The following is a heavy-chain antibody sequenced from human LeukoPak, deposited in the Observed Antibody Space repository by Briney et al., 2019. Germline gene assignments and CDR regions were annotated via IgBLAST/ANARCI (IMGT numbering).Heavy chain of an antibody. CDR1: GGSISKYY. CDR3: ARGRYCSATICSGGDAFDI. D-gene: IGHD5-24*01. V-gene: IGHV4-4*07. J-gene: IGHJ3*02. Sequence: PSETLPLTCSVSGGSISKYYWSWIRQPAGKGLEWIGRIYTSASTNYNPSLKSRVTLSVDASKNQFSLRLSSLTAADTAVYYCARGRYCSATICSGGDAFDIWGQGTVVTVSS. CDR2: IYTSAST.